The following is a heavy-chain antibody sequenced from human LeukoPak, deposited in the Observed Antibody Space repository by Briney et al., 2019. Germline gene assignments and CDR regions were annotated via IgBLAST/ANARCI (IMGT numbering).Heavy chain of an antibody. CDR1: GLIFRNYG. CDR3: AKDVSSGMDL. CDR2: IRYDGSTK. V-gene: IGHV3-30*02. D-gene: IGHD3-16*02. Sequence: GGSLRLSCAASGLIFRNYGMHWVRQAPGKGLEWVAFIRYDGSTKSYAASGKGRFTISRDNSENTLYLQMSSLGSEETPLYYCAKDVSSGMDLWGKGTTVTVSS. J-gene: IGHJ6*04.